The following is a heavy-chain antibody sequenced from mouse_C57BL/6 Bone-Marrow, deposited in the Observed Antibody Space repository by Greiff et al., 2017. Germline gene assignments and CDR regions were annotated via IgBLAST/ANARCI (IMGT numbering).Heavy chain of an antibody. CDR2: IYPGSGST. CDR3: ARPYYSNYWYFDV. Sequence: VQLQQPGAELVKPGASVKMSCKASGYTFTSYWITWVKQRPGPGLEWIGDIYPGSGSTNYNEKFKSKAPLTVHTSYSTAYMQLSSLTSEDSSVYYCARPYYSNYWYFDVWGTGTTVTVSS. V-gene: IGHV1-55*01. CDR1: GYTFTSYW. D-gene: IGHD2-5*01. J-gene: IGHJ1*03.